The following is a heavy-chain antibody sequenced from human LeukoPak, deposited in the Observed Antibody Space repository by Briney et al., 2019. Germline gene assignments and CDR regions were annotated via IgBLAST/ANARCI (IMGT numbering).Heavy chain of an antibody. CDR3: ASRIIVVVPAARGMGFDP. J-gene: IGHJ5*02. CDR1: GGSFSGYY. D-gene: IGHD2-2*01. V-gene: IGHV4-34*01. Sequence: SETLSLTCAVYGGSFSGYYWSWIRQPPGKGLEWIGEINHSGSTNYNPSLKSRVTISVDTSKNQFSLKLSSMTAADTAVYYCASRIIVVVPAARGMGFDPWGQGTLVTVSS. CDR2: INHSGST.